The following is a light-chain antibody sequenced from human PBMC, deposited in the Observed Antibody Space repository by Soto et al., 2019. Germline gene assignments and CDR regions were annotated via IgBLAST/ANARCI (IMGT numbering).Light chain of an antibody. J-gene: IGKJ5*01. CDR2: AAS. CDR1: QSVSSSY. Sequence: EIVLTQSPGTLSLSPGEGATLSCRASQSVSSSYLAWYQQKPGQAPRLLIFAASSRASGIPDRFSGSGSGTDFTLTISRLEPEDFALFYCQYHGSSPITFGQGTRLEIK. V-gene: IGKV3-20*01. CDR3: QYHGSSPIT.